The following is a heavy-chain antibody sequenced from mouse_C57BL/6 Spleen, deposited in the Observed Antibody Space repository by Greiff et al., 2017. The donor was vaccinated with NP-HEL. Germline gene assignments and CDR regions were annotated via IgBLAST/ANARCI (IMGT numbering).Heavy chain of an antibody. CDR3: TTSNDYAMDY. Sequence: EVQLQQSGAELVRPGASVKLSCTASGFNIKDDYMHWVKQRPEQGLEWIGWIDPENGDTEYASKFQGKATITADTSSHTADLQLTSLTSEDTAVYYCTTSNDYAMDYWGQGTSVTVSS. D-gene: IGHD2-5*01. J-gene: IGHJ4*01. CDR2: IDPENGDT. V-gene: IGHV14-4*01. CDR1: GFNIKDDY.